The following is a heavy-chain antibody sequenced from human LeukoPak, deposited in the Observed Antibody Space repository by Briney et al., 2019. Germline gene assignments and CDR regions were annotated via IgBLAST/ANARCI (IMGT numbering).Heavy chain of an antibody. CDR3: ARDLVVPAAAYYYYYMDV. V-gene: IGHV4-4*07. CDR2: IYTSGST. CDR1: GGSISSYY. D-gene: IGHD2-2*01. J-gene: IGHJ6*03. Sequence: PSETLSLTCTVSGGSISSYYWSWIRQPAGKGLEWIGRIYTSGSTNYNPSLKSRVTMSVATSKNQFSLKLSSVTAADTAVYYCARDLVVPAAAYYYYYMDVWGKGTTVTVSS.